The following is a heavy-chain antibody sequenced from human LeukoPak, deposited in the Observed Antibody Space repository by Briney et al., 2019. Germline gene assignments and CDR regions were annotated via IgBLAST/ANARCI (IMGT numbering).Heavy chain of an antibody. CDR2: ISSSGSTI. Sequence: PGGSLRLSCAASGFTVSSNYMSWVRQAPGKGLEWVSYISSSGSTIYYADSVKGRFTISRDNAKNSLYLQMNSLRAEDTAVYYCARGYSSGWYDYYGMDVWGQGTTVTVSS. CDR1: GFTVSSNY. J-gene: IGHJ6*02. CDR3: ARGYSSGWYDYYGMDV. V-gene: IGHV3-11*01. D-gene: IGHD6-19*01.